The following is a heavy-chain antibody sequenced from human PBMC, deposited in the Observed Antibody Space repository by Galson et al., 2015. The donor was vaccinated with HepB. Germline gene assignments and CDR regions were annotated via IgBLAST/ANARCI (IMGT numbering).Heavy chain of an antibody. Sequence: ETLSLTCTVSGDSISTSLYYWAWIRQGPGKDLEWIGSVYYGGTTYYSPSFQGRVAMSVDASKNQLSLTLTSVTSADTAVYYCARPLVLNGRFYPGVGPFYVWGQGTRDTV. J-gene: IGHJ3*01. D-gene: IGHD1-26*01. V-gene: IGHV4-39*01. CDR1: GDSISTSLYY. CDR2: VYYGGTT. CDR3: ARPLVLNGRFYPGVGPFYV.